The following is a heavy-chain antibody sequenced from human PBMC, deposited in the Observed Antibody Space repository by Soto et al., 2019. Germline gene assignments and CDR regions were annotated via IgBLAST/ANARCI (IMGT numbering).Heavy chain of an antibody. Sequence: GALRVSCSGSGFTFSSYAMHWVRQAPGKGLEWVAVISYDGSNKYYADSVKVRFTISRDNSKNTLYLQMNSLRAEDTAVYYCARGGRGVRGVVDYWGQGTLVTVYS. CDR1: GFTFSSYA. CDR2: ISYDGSNK. V-gene: IGHV3-30-3*01. D-gene: IGHD3-10*01. CDR3: ARGGRGVRGVVDY. J-gene: IGHJ4*02.